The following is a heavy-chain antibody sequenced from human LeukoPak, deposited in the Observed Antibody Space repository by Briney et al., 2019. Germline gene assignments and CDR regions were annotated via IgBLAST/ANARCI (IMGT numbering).Heavy chain of an antibody. CDR1: GFTVSSNY. V-gene: IGHV3-30-3*01. J-gene: IGHJ4*02. CDR3: ARDLRYYYDTSDYHNDPLDF. D-gene: IGHD3-22*01. Sequence: GGSLRLSCAASGFTVSSNYMSWVRQAPGKGLEWVAVISYDGSNKYYADSVKGRFTISRDNSKNTLYLQMNSQRAEDTAVYYCARDLRYYYDTSDYHNDPLDFWGQGTLVTVSS. CDR2: ISYDGSNK.